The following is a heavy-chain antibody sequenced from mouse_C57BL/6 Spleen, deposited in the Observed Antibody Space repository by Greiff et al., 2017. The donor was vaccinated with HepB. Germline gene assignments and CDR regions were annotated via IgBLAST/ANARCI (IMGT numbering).Heavy chain of an antibody. CDR1: GFTFSSYT. Sequence: EVKLVESGGGLVKPGGSLKLSCAASGFTFSSYTMSWVRQTPEKRLEWVATISGGGGNTYYPDSVKGRFTISRDNAKNTLYLQMSSLRSEDTALYYCARYVGFTTTDLYYAMDYWGQGTSVTVSS. J-gene: IGHJ4*01. CDR2: ISGGGGNT. D-gene: IGHD2-12*01. CDR3: ARYVGFTTTDLYYAMDY. V-gene: IGHV5-9*01.